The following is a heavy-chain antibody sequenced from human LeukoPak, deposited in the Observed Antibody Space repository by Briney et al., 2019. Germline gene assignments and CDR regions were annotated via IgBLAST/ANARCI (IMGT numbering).Heavy chain of an antibody. Sequence: ASVKVSCKASGYTFTGYYMHWVRQAPGQGLEWMGWVNPNSGGTNYAQKFQGRVTMTRDTSISTAYMELSRLRSGDTAVYYCARDIMGIAAAGTKNYYYYMDVWGKGTTVTVSS. CDR1: GYTFTGYY. CDR3: ARDIMGIAAAGTKNYYYYMDV. D-gene: IGHD6-13*01. V-gene: IGHV1-2*02. J-gene: IGHJ6*03. CDR2: VNPNSGGT.